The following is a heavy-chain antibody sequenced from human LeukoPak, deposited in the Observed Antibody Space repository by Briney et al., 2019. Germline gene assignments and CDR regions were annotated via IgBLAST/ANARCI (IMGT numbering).Heavy chain of an antibody. Sequence: SETLSLTCAVYGGSFSDYYWAWIRQPPGKGLEWIGEINHSGGTNYNPSLKSRVTMSVDTSKNQFSLKLSSVTAADTAVYYCARTTEGYCRGRSCYSYYYYMDVWGKGTKVTVSS. CDR3: ARTTEGYCRGRSCYSYYYYMDV. V-gene: IGHV4-34*01. D-gene: IGHD2-15*01. CDR2: INHSGGT. J-gene: IGHJ6*03. CDR1: GGSFSDYY.